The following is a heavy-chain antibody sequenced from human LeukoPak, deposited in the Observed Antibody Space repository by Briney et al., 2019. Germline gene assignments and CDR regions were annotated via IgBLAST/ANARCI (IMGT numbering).Heavy chain of an antibody. D-gene: IGHD1-14*01. V-gene: IGHV1-8*01. Sequence: TSVKVSCKASGYTFTSYDINWVRQAPGQGHEWMGWMNPNSGNTGYAQKFQGRVTMTRNTSISTAYMELSSLRSEDTAVYYCARVRTRRWFDPGGGGTLVTFSS. J-gene: IGHJ5*02. CDR1: GYTFTSYD. CDR2: MNPNSGNT. CDR3: ARVRTRRWFDP.